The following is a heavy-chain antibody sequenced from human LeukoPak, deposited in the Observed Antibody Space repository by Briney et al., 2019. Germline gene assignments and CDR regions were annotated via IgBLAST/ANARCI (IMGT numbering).Heavy chain of an antibody. CDR2: IYHSGST. J-gene: IGHJ4*02. Sequence: YPSETLSLTCAVSGYSISSGYYWGWIRQPPGKGLEWIGNIYHSGSTYYNPSLKSRVTISVDTSKNRFSLNLSSVTAADTAVYYCARGGSRSYTSSTLDYWGQGTLVTVSS. V-gene: IGHV4-38-2*01. D-gene: IGHD6-6*01. CDR1: GYSISSGYY. CDR3: ARGGSRSYTSSTLDY.